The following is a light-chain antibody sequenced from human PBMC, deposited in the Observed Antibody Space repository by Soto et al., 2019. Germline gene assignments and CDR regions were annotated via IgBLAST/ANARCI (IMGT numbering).Light chain of an antibody. Sequence: IQLTQSPSSLSASVGDRVNISCRASQAIANFLAWYQQKPGKAPKLLIYGASTLQSGVPSRFSGSGSGTDFTLTISSLQPEDFATYYCQQLNSFPIPFGPGTKVDIK. V-gene: IGKV1-9*01. CDR1: QAIANF. J-gene: IGKJ3*01. CDR3: QQLNSFPIP. CDR2: GAS.